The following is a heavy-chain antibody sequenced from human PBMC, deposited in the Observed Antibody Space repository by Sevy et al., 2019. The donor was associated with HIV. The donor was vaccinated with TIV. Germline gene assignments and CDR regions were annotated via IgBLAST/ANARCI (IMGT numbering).Heavy chain of an antibody. Sequence: GESLKISCKASGYTFTRYWIGWVRQMPGKGLEWMGIIYPGDSTTRYSPSFQGQVTISADKSISTAYLQWSSLKASDTAMFYCARLFARSGSYTPTYYFDSWGQGTLVTVSS. CDR1: GYTFTRYW. CDR2: IYPGDSTT. J-gene: IGHJ4*02. CDR3: ARLFARSGSYTPTYYFDS. V-gene: IGHV5-51*01. D-gene: IGHD3-22*01.